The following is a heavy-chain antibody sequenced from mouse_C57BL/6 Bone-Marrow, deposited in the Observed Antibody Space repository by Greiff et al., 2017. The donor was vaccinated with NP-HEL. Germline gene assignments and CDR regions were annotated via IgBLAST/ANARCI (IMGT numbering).Heavy chain of an antibody. V-gene: IGHV6-6*01. Sequence: DVKLVESGGGLVQPGGSMKLSCAASGFTFSDAWMDWVRQSPEKGLEWVAEIRNKANNHATYYAESVKGRFTISRDDSKSSVYLQMNSLRAEDTGIYYCTTITTVVASMDYWGQGTSVTVSS. CDR1: GFTFSDAW. CDR2: IRNKANNHAT. J-gene: IGHJ4*01. D-gene: IGHD1-1*01. CDR3: TTITTVVASMDY.